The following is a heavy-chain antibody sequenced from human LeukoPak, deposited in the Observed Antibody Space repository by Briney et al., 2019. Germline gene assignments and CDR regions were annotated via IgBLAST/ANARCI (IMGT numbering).Heavy chain of an antibody. D-gene: IGHD3-22*01. CDR3: ARESGDYYYDSSGYYPW. Sequence: SVKVSCKASGGTFSSYAISWVRQAPGQGLKWMGRIIPILGIANYAQKFQGRVTITADKSTSTAYMELSSLRSEDTAVYYCARESGDYYYDSSGYYPWWGQGTLVTVSS. V-gene: IGHV1-69*04. CDR1: GGTFSSYA. CDR2: IIPILGIA. J-gene: IGHJ4*02.